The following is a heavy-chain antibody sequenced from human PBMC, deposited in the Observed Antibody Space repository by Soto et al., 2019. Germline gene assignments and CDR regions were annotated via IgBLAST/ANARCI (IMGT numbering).Heavy chain of an antibody. CDR3: ARDFDCSSTSCYDY. CDR1: GGTFSSYT. CDR2: FILILGIA. D-gene: IGHD2-2*01. Sequence: ASVKVSCKASGGTFSSYTISWVRQAPGQGLEWMGRFILILGIANYAQKFQGRVTITADKSTSTAYMELSSLRSEDTAVYYCARDFDCSSTSCYDYWGQGTLVTVSS. J-gene: IGHJ4*02. V-gene: IGHV1-69*04.